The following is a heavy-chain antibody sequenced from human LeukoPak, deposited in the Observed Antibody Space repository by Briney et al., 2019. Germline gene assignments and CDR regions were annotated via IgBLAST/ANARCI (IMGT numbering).Heavy chain of an antibody. J-gene: IGHJ6*02. CDR1: GFTFSSYW. D-gene: IGHD3-22*01. Sequence: GGSLRLSCAASGFTFSSYWMHWVRQAPGKGLVWVSRINSDGSSTSYADSVKGRFTISRDNAKNTLYLQMNSLRAEDTAVYYCARVPYYYDSSGYYHYYYYYGMDVWGQGTTVTVSS. CDR3: ARVPYYYDSSGYYHYYYYYGMDV. CDR2: INSDGSST. V-gene: IGHV3-74*01.